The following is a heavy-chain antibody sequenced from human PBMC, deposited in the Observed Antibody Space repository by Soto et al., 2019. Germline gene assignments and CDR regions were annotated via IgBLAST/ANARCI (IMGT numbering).Heavy chain of an antibody. V-gene: IGHV1-3*01. CDR1: GYTFTSYD. D-gene: IGHD3-10*01. J-gene: IGHJ5*02. CDR2: INAGNGNT. CDR3: ARDEGYYYGSGSLKNWFDP. Sequence: ASVKVSCKASGYTFTSYDINWVRQATGQGLEWMGWINAGNGNTKYSQKFQGRVTITRDTSASTAYMELSSLRSEDTAVYYCARDEGYYYGSGSLKNWFDPWGQGTLVTVSS.